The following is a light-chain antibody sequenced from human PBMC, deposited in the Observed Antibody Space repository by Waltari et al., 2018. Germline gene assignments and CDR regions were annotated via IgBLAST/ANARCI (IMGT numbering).Light chain of an antibody. CDR1: RTISGW. CDR2: KAS. J-gene: IGKJ2*01. V-gene: IGKV1-5*03. Sequence: DIQMTQSPSTLSASIGDRVTITCRASRTISGWLAWYQQKPGKAPKLLIYKASSLESGVPSRFSGSGSGTEFTLTISSLQPDDFATYYCQQYNGYPYTFGQGTDLEIK. CDR3: QQYNGYPYT.